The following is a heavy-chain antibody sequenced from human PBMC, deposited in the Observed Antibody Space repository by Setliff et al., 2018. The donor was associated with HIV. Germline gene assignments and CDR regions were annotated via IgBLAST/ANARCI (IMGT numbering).Heavy chain of an antibody. V-gene: IGHV1-69*05. Sequence: SVKVSCKASGGTFSSYTINWVRQAPGQGLEWMGGIIPIFGTANYAQKFQGRVTITTDESTSTAYMELSSLRSEDAALYYCARTREMVRGVITPAFDYWGLGTLVTVSS. CDR3: ARTREMVRGVITPAFDY. CDR1: GGTFSSYT. J-gene: IGHJ4*02. CDR2: IIPIFGTA. D-gene: IGHD3-10*01.